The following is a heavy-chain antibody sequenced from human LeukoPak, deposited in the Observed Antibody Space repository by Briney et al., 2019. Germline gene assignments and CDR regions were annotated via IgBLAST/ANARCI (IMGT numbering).Heavy chain of an antibody. CDR3: ARSPVAATPTPFDY. Sequence: RTSETLSLTCTVSGGSISSYYWSWIRQPAGKGLEWIVRIYTSGSTNYNPSLKSRVTISVDKSKNQFSLKLSSVTAADTAVYYCARSPVAATPTPFDYWGQGTLVTVSS. CDR2: IYTSGST. J-gene: IGHJ4*02. D-gene: IGHD2-15*01. CDR1: GGSISSYY. V-gene: IGHV4-4*07.